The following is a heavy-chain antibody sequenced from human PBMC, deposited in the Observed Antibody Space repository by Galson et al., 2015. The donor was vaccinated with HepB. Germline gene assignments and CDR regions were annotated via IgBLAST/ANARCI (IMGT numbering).Heavy chain of an antibody. Sequence: ETLSLTCAVSGDSISNDRWWSWVRQPPGEGLEWIGEAYHSAGTNYRPSLKSRVTISVDKSKNQFSLKLTSVTAADTAVYYCARAKEGRGYFDYWGQGTLVTVSS. D-gene: IGHD3-10*01. J-gene: IGHJ4*02. CDR3: ARAKEGRGYFDY. CDR2: AYHSAGT. V-gene: IGHV4-4*02. CDR1: GDSISNDRW.